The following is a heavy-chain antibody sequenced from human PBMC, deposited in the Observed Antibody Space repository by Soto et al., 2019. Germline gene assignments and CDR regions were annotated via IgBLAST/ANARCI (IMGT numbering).Heavy chain of an antibody. V-gene: IGHV3-33*01. D-gene: IGHD6-13*01. Sequence: QVQLVESGGGVVQPGRSLRLSCAASGFTFSNYGMHWVRQAPGKGLEWVSVIWYDGSDKYYADSVKGRFTISRDNSKNTLYLQMNGLRTEDTGVYYCATDQGIYWGQGTLVTVSS. CDR3: ATDQGIY. J-gene: IGHJ4*02. CDR2: IWYDGSDK. CDR1: GFTFSNYG.